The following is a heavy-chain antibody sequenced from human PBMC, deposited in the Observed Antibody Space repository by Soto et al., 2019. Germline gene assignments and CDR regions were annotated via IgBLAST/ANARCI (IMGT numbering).Heavy chain of an antibody. D-gene: IGHD3-10*01. Sequence: GGSLRLSCAASGFTFSSYAMAWVRQAPGKGLEWVSVITGSGSSTYYAASVKGRFSISRDNSKNTLYLQMNSLRAEDTAVYYCAKDLAYYYGSGYDFWGQGT. CDR3: AKDLAYYYGSGYDF. CDR2: ITGSGSST. V-gene: IGHV3-23*01. J-gene: IGHJ4*02. CDR1: GFTFSSYA.